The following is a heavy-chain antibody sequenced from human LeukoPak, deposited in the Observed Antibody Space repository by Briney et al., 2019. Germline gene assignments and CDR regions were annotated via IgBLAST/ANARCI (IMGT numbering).Heavy chain of an antibody. CDR1: GGSVSSGSYY. CDR2: IYYSGST. V-gene: IGHV4-61*01. D-gene: IGHD5-12*01. Sequence: SETLPLTCTVSGGSVSSGSYYWSWIRQPPGKGLEWIGYIYYSGSTNYNPSLKSRVTISVDMSKNQFSLKLSSVTAADTAVYYCARGAYSGYPDYWGQGTLVTVSS. CDR3: ARGAYSGYPDY. J-gene: IGHJ4*02.